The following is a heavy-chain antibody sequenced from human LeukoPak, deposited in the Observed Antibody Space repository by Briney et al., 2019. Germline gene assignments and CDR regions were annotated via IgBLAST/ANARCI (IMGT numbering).Heavy chain of an antibody. J-gene: IGHJ5*02. CDR1: GYTFTGYY. CDR3: ARDRVGYCSGGSCYPNWFDP. V-gene: IGHV1-2*02. D-gene: IGHD2-15*01. Sequence: ASVKVSCKASGYTFTGYYMHLVRQAPGQGLEWMGWINPNSGDTNYAQKFQGRVTMTRDTSISTAYMELSRLRSDDTAVYYCARDRVGYCSGGSCYPNWFDPWGQGTLVTVSS. CDR2: INPNSGDT.